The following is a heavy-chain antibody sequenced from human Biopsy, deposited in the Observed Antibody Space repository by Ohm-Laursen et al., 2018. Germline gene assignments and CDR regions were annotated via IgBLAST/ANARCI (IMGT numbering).Heavy chain of an antibody. CDR1: GGSFNGYF. CDR3: ARVGAGAPSIDYFDY. V-gene: IGHV4-34*01. J-gene: IGHJ4*02. CDR2: ITQSGST. D-gene: IGHD1-26*01. Sequence: LSLTCAVYGGSFNGYFWSWIRQPPGKGLEWIGDITQSGSTNYSPSLKSRVTISVDTAKKQFSLSLRSVTAADTAVYYCARVGAGAPSIDYFDYWGQGALVTVSS.